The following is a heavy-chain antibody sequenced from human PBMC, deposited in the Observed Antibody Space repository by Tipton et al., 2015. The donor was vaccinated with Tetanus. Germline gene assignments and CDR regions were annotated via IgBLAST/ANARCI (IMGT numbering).Heavy chain of an antibody. V-gene: IGHV4-30-4*01. J-gene: IGHJ6*02. CDR1: DASITSANYY. CDR3: ARHVHGFGALLTPAATHYYYGMDV. CDR2: ISDSGTA. D-gene: IGHD2-2*01. Sequence: TLSLTCTVSDASITSANYYWSWIRQPPGKGLEWIGYISDSGTAYYNASLKSRLTISVDKSKNQFSLKLSSVTAADTAVYYCARHVHGFGALLTPAATHYYYGMDVWGQGTTVTVSS.